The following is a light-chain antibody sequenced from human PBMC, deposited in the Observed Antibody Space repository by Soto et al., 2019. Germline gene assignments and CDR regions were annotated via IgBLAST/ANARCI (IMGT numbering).Light chain of an antibody. V-gene: IGKV4-1*01. Sequence: DIVMTQSPDSLAVSLGERATINCKSSQSVLYSSNNKNYLAWYQQKPGQPPKLLIYWASTRESGVRDRFSGSGSGTDFALTIRSLQAEDVGVYYCQQYYSTPRTFGQGTKVEIK. J-gene: IGKJ1*01. CDR3: QQYYSTPRT. CDR2: WAS. CDR1: QSVLYSSNNKNY.